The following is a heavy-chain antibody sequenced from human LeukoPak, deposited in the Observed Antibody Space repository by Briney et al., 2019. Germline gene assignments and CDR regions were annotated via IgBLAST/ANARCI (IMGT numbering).Heavy chain of an antibody. V-gene: IGHV1-18*01. CDR3: AREFCSGGGCYYYGMDV. J-gene: IGHJ6*02. CDR2: ISGYNGNT. CDR1: GYTFIIYG. D-gene: IGHD2-15*01. Sequence: ASVTVSFTASGYTFIIYGISWVRHAPGQGLEWMGWISGYNGNTNYAQKFQGRVTMTTDTSTGTAYLELRRLRSGDTAIYYCAREFCSGGGCYYYGMDVWGQGTTVTVS.